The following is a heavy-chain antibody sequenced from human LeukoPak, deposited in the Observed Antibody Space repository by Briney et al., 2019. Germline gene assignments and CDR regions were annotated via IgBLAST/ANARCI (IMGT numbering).Heavy chain of an antibody. CDR3: ARVRGVANPFDY. D-gene: IGHD3-10*01. CDR2: INPNSGGT. J-gene: IGHJ4*02. V-gene: IGHV1-2*02. CDR1: GYTFTCYY. Sequence: ASVKVSCKASGYTFTCYYMHWVRQAPGQGLEWMGWINPNSGGTNYAQKFQGRVTMTRDTSISTAYMELSRLRSDDTAVYYCARVRGVANPFDYWGQGTLVTVSS.